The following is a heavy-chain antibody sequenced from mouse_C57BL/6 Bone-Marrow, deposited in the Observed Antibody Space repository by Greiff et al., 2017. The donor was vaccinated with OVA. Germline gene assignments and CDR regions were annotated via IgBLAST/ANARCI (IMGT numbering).Heavy chain of an antibody. CDR1: GFSLTSYG. CDR2: IWSGGST. V-gene: IGHV2-2*01. D-gene: IGHD1-1*02. Sequence: QVQLQQSGPGLVQPSQSLSITCPVSGFSLTSYGVHWVRQSPGKGLEWLGVIWSGGSTDYNAAFISRLSISKDNSKSQVFFKMNSLQADDTAIYYCARNYGLDYWGQGTTLTVSS. CDR3: ARNYGLDY. J-gene: IGHJ2*01.